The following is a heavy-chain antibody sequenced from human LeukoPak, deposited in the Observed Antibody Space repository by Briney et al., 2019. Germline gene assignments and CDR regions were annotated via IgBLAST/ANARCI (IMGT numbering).Heavy chain of an antibody. V-gene: IGHV1-2*02. J-gene: IGHJ4*02. CDR2: INPNSGSR. CDR1: GYTFTGYY. Sequence: GASLRVSCKASGYTFTGYYMHWVRQAPGQGLEWMGWINPNSGSRTNAQKSQGRITMPRDTSISTGYMELRSLRSDDTGVYSFARDSGITIFGGLNDYWGQGTLVTVSS. D-gene: IGHD3-3*01. CDR3: ARDSGITIFGGLNDY.